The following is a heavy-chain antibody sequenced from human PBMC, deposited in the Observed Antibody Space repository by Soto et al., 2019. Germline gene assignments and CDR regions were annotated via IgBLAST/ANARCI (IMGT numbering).Heavy chain of an antibody. V-gene: IGHV1-3*01. D-gene: IGHD2-21*02. CDR3: ARSIVVVTALDY. CDR2: VNAGNGNT. CDR1: GYTFTTYA. J-gene: IGHJ4*02. Sequence: ASVKVSCKASGYTFTTYAMHWVRQAPGQRLEWMGWVNAGNGNTKYSQKFQGRVTITRDTSASTAYMELSSLRSEDTAVYYCARSIVVVTALDYWGQGTLVTVSS.